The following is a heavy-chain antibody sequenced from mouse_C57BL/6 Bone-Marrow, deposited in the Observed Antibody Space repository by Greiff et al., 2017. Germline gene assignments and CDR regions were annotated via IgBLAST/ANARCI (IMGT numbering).Heavy chain of an antibody. CDR1: GYAFTNYL. D-gene: IGHD4-1*01. CDR3: ARSKNWDSWFAY. CDR2: INPGSGGT. V-gene: IGHV1-54*01. Sequence: VQLQQSGAELVRPGTSVKVSCKASGYAFTNYLIEWVKQRPGQGLEWIGVINPGSGGTNYNEKFKGKATLTAAKSSSTAYMQRSSLTSEDSAVYFCARSKNWDSWFAYWGQGTLVTVSA. J-gene: IGHJ3*01.